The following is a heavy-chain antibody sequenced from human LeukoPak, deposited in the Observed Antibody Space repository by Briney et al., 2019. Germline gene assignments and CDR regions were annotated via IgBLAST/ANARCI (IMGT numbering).Heavy chain of an antibody. CDR2: IIPILGIA. V-gene: IGHV1-69*04. D-gene: IGHD3-3*01. CDR3: ARTLRFFMAFDI. CDR1: GGTFSSYA. Sequence: SVKVSCKASGGTFSSYAISWVRQAPGQGLEWMGRIIPILGIANYAQKFQGRVTITADKSTSTAYMELSSLRSEDTAVYYCARTLRFFMAFDIWGQGQWSPSLQ. J-gene: IGHJ3*02.